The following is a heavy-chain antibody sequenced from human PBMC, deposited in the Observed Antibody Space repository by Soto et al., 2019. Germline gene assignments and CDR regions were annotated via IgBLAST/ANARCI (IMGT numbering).Heavy chain of an antibody. J-gene: IGHJ4*02. V-gene: IGHV1-8*01. CDR3: ARGDSSRWTFPTDD. Sequence: QVQLVQSGAEVKKPGASVKVSCKASGYTFTSYDINWVRQATGQGLEWMGWMNPHSGNTGYAQKFQGRVTMTRNTSISTAYMELSRLRSEDTAVYYCARGDSSRWTFPTDDWGQGTLVTVSP. D-gene: IGHD6-13*01. CDR1: GYTFTSYD. CDR2: MNPHSGNT.